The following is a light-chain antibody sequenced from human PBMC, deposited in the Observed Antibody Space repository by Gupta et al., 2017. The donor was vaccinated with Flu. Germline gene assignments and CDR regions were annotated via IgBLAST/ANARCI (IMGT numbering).Light chain of an antibody. V-gene: IGKV1-5*03. CDR2: KAS. CDR3: QQYDSYPWT. CDR1: QSISSW. Sequence: DIQMTQSPSTLSASVGDRVTITCRASQSISSWLTWYQQKPGTAPKLLTYKASNLESGVPSRFSGSGSGTEFTLTINSLQPYDFATYFCQQYDSYPWTFGQGTKVEIK. J-gene: IGKJ1*01.